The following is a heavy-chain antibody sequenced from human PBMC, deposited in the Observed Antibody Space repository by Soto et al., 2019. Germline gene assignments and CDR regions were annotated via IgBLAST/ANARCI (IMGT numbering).Heavy chain of an antibody. J-gene: IGHJ5*02. V-gene: IGHV4-4*07. CDR3: ARDQGVAAAGITGFDP. Sequence: SETLSLTCTVSGGSMNSYHWSWIRQPAGKGLEWIGHIHSSWSTNYNPSLKSRVTMSVDTSKNQFSLRLMSLTAADTAVYYCARDQGVAAAGITGFDPWGQGSLVTVSS. D-gene: IGHD6-13*01. CDR1: GGSMNSYH. CDR2: IHSSWST.